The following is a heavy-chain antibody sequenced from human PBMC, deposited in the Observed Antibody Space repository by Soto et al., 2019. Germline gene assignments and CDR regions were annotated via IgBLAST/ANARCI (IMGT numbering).Heavy chain of an antibody. CDR2: TYYRSKWYN. CDR3: ARDYSIASNYSYGMDL. D-gene: IGHD6-6*01. V-gene: IGHV6-1*01. Sequence: PSQTLSLTCPISGDSVSSNSAAWNWIRQSPSRGLEWLGRTYYRSKWYNDYAVSVKSRITINPDTSKNQFSLQLNSVKPEDTAVYYCARDYSIASNYSYGMDLWGHGAPGTAP. CDR1: GDSVSSNSAA. J-gene: IGHJ6*02.